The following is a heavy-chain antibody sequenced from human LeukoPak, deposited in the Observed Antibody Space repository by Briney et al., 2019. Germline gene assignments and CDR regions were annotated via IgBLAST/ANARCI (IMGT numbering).Heavy chain of an antibody. D-gene: IGHD3-10*01. CDR1: GFTFRSNA. CDR3: ARPSGSYYYDAFDI. V-gene: IGHV3-30-3*01. Sequence: GGSLRLSCAASGFTFRSNAMHWVRQAPGKGLEWLSIISYDGSNKYYADSVKGRFTISRDNAKNSLYLQMNSLRAEDTAVYYCARPSGSYYYDAFDIWGQGTMVTVSS. CDR2: ISYDGSNK. J-gene: IGHJ3*02.